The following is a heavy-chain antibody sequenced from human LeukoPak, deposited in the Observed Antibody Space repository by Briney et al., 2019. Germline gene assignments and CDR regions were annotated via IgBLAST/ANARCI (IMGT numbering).Heavy chain of an antibody. CDR2: ISYDGSNK. CDR1: GFTLSSYA. Sequence: GGSLRLSCAASGFTLSSYAMHWVRQAPGKGLEWVAVISYDGSNKYYADSVKGRFTISRDNSKNTPYLQMNSLRAEDTAVYYCAREHTSIVGAPYFDYWGQGTLVTVSS. D-gene: IGHD1-26*01. V-gene: IGHV3-30*04. CDR3: AREHTSIVGAPYFDY. J-gene: IGHJ4*02.